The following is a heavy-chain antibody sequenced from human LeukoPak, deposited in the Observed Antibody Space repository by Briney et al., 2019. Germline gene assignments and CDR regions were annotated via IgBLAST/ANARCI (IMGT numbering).Heavy chain of an antibody. CDR1: GFTFSSYW. V-gene: IGHV3-74*01. CDR2: INTDGSST. J-gene: IGHJ3*02. D-gene: IGHD3-3*01. CDR3: ATSPTYYDFWSGPPDAFDI. Sequence: PGGSLRLSCAASGFTFSSYWMHWVRQAPGKGLVWVPRINTDGSSTSYADSVKGRFTISRDNAKNTLYLQMNSLRAEDTAVYYCATSPTYYDFWSGPPDAFDIWGQGTMVTVSS.